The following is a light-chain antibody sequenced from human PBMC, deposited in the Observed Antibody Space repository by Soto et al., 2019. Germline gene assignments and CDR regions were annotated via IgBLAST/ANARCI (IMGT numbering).Light chain of an antibody. V-gene: IGKV3-11*01. CDR3: QQRSNWPWT. J-gene: IGKJ1*01. CDR1: QSVRTS. CDR2: GAS. Sequence: EIVMTQSPATLSVSPGERATLSCRASQSVRTSLAWYQHKPGQSPRLLIYGASNRATGIPARFSGSGSGTDFTLTISSLEPEDFAVYNCQQRSNWPWTFGQGTKVDIK.